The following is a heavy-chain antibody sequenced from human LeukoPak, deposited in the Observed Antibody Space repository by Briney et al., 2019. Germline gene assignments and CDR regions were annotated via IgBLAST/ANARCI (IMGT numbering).Heavy chain of an antibody. V-gene: IGHV4-59*01. CDR3: ARGNSSGWYGGFDY. CDR2: VYYSGGGT. Sequence: PSETLSLTCTVSRGSITDNYWSWIRQPPGKGPEWIGYVYYSGGGTNYNPSLKRRVTMSVDTSKNHFSLKLGSVTAADTAVYYCARGNSSGWYGGFDYWGQGTLVTVSS. D-gene: IGHD6-19*01. CDR1: RGSITDNY. J-gene: IGHJ4*02.